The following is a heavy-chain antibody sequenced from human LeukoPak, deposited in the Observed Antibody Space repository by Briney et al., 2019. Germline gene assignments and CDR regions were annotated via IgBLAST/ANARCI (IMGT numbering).Heavy chain of an antibody. V-gene: IGHV3-20*04. CDR3: ARGVGPAAMVTSFDY. D-gene: IGHD5-18*01. CDR1: GFTFDDYG. Sequence: GGSLRLSCAASGFTFDDYGMSWVRQAPGKGLEWASGINWNGGSTGYADSVKGRFTISRDNAKNSLYLQMNSLRAEDTALYYCARGVGPAAMVTSFDYWGQGTLVTVSS. CDR2: INWNGGST. J-gene: IGHJ4*02.